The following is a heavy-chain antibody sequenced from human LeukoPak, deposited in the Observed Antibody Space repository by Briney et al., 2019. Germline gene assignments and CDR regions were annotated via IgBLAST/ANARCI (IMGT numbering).Heavy chain of an antibody. CDR1: GFSLSTGAVG. CDR3: AHRLRGYSSYATGVFDY. J-gene: IGHJ4*02. CDR2: IYWDDDT. D-gene: IGHD5-12*01. Sequence: SGPTLVKPTQTLTLTCTFSGFSLSTGAVGVGWIRQPPGKALEWLALIYWDDDTRYSPSLKSRLTITQDTSKNQVVLTMTNMDPVDTATYYCAHRLRGYSSYATGVFDYWGQGTLVTVSS. V-gene: IGHV2-5*02.